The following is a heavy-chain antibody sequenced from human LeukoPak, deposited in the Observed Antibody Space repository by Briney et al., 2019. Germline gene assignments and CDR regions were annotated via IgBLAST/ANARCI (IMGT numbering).Heavy chain of an antibody. CDR2: IYTSGST. V-gene: IGHV4-4*07. J-gene: IGHJ6*03. CDR1: GGSISSYY. CDR3: ARWADYSNYRRHPRPPCYYYMDV. D-gene: IGHD4-11*01. Sequence: SETLSLTCTVSGGSISSYYWSWIRQPAGKGLEWIGRIYTSGSTNYNPSLKSRVTMSVDTSKNQFSLKLSSVTAADTAVYYCARWADYSNYRRHPRPPCYYYMDVWGKGTTVTVSS.